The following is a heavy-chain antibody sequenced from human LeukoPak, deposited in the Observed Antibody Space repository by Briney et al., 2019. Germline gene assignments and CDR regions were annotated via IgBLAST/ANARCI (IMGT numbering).Heavy chain of an antibody. J-gene: IGHJ4*02. CDR3: AKDGDIVASVYFDY. CDR1: GFTVSSNY. V-gene: IGHV3-53*01. Sequence: GGSLRLSCAASGFTVSSNYMSWVRQAPGKGLEWVSVIYSGGSTYYADSVKGRFSISRDNSKNTLYLQMNSLRAEDTAVYYCAKDGDIVASVYFDYWGQGTLVAVSS. CDR2: IYSGGST. D-gene: IGHD5-12*01.